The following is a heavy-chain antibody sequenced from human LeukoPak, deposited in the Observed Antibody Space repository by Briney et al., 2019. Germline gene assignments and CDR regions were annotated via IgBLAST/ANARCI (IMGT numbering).Heavy chain of an antibody. D-gene: IGHD2-2*01. CDR3: ARVEDCSSTSCYTFDY. CDR2: IYYSGST. V-gene: IGHV4-61*01. CDR1: GGSVSSGSYY. Sequence: SETLSLTCTVSGGSVSSGSYYWSWIRQPPGKGLEWIGYIYYSGSTNYNPSLKSRVTISVDTSKNQFSLKLSSVTAADTDVYYCARVEDCSSTSCYTFDYWGQGTLVTVSS. J-gene: IGHJ4*02.